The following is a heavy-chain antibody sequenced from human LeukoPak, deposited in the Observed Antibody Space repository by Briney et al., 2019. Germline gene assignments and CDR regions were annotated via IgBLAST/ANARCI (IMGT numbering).Heavy chain of an antibody. CDR3: VKVGYGSGSFDYYMDV. J-gene: IGHJ6*03. Sequence: PGGSLGLSCAASGFTFSSYGMSWVRQAPGKGLEWVSAISGSGGSTYYADSVKGRFTISRDNAKNSLYLQMNSLRAEDTAVYYCVKVGYGSGSFDYYMDVWGKGTTVTISS. CDR1: GFTFSSYG. V-gene: IGHV3-23*01. CDR2: ISGSGGST. D-gene: IGHD3-10*01.